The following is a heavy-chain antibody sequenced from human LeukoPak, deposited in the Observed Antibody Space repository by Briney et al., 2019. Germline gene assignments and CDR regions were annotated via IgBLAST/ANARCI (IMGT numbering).Heavy chain of an antibody. D-gene: IGHD1-26*01. CDR3: ARQGSGSYHIDY. V-gene: IGHV1-8*03. CDR1: GYTFTSYD. J-gene: IGHJ4*02. CDR2: MNPNSGNT. Sequence: ASVEVSCKASGYTFTSYDINWVRQATGQGLEWMGWMNPNSGNTGYAQKFQGRVTITRNTSISTAYMELSSLRSEDTAVYYCARQGSGSYHIDYWGQGTLVTVSS.